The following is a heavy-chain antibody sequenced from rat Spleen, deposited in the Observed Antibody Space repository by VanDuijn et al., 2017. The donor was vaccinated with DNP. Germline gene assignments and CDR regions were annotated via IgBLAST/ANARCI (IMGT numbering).Heavy chain of an antibody. D-gene: IGHD1-1*01. CDR3: TRGVTTVVTGWFAY. CDR2: ISSGGST. Sequence: QVQLKESGPGLVQPSHTLSLTCTVSGFSLTSHTIIWVRQPPGKGLEWIAAISSGGSTYYNSLFKFRLSISRDTSKSQVFLKMNSLQTEDTAIYYCTRGVTTVVTGWFAYWGQGTLVTVSS. CDR1: GFSLTSHT. V-gene: IGHV2-6*01. J-gene: IGHJ3*01.